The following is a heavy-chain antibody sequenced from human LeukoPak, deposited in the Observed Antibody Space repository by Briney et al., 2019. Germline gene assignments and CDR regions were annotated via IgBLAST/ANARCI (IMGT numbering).Heavy chain of an antibody. CDR3: AKDFRDYYDSSGFDY. V-gene: IGHV3-23*01. D-gene: IGHD3-22*01. Sequence: GGSLRLSCAGSGFTFSSYAMSWVRQALGKGMNWVSAISGSGGSTYYADSVKGRFTISRDNSKNTLYLQMNSLRAEDTAVYYCAKDFRDYYDSSGFDYWGQGTLVTVSS. J-gene: IGHJ4*02. CDR1: GFTFSSYA. CDR2: ISGSGGST.